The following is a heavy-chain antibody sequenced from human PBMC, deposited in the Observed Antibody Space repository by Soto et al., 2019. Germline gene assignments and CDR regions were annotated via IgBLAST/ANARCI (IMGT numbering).Heavy chain of an antibody. D-gene: IGHD2-21*02. CDR1: GGTFNKFA. J-gene: IGHJ6*02. CDR3: ARRYCASDNCPLFYYFVDL. V-gene: IGHV1-69*01. Sequence: VQLVQSGAEVKKTGSSVKVSCKASGGTFNKFAFSWVRQAPGQGFEGMGGIIPIFRSANYAQRFRGRITITADEYTSTVYLYLNDLRSDDTAVYYCARRYCASDNCPLFYYFVDLWGLGTTVTVSS. CDR2: IIPIFRSA.